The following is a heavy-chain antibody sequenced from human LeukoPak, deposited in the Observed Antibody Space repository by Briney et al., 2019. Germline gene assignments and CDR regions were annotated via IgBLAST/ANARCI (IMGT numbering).Heavy chain of an antibody. CDR2: ISGSGGSA. CDR3: GKDLRWSKANDAFDI. CDR1: GFTFSSYA. J-gene: IGHJ3*02. V-gene: IGHV3-23*01. D-gene: IGHD4-23*01. Sequence: PGGSLRLSCAASGFTFSSYAMSWVRQAPGKGLEWVSAISGSGGSAYYADSVKGRFTISRDNSKNTLYLQMNSLRAEDTAVYYCGKDLRWSKANDAFDIWGQGTMVTVSS.